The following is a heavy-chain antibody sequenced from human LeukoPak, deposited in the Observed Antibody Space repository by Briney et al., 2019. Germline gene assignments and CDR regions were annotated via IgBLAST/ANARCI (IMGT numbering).Heavy chain of an antibody. Sequence: SQTLSLTCAVYGESFSDYSWSWIRQPPGKGLEWIGEINHSGSTSYNPSLKSRVTISVDTSKNQFSLRLSSVTAADTAVYYCARHVGQVATFLYYYYMDAWGKGTTVTVSS. CDR3: ARHVGQVATFLYYYYMDA. V-gene: IGHV4-34*01. CDR1: GESFSDYS. D-gene: IGHD5-12*01. CDR2: INHSGST. J-gene: IGHJ6*03.